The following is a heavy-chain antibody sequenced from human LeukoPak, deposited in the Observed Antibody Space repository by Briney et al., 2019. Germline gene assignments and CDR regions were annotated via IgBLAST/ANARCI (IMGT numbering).Heavy chain of an antibody. D-gene: IGHD3-22*01. V-gene: IGHV4-34*01. Sequence: PSETLSLTCAVYGGSFSGYYWSWIRQPPGKGLEWIGEINHSGSTNYNPSLKSRVTISVDTSKNQFSLKLSSVTAADTAVYYCSSGYFLLDAFDIWGQGTMVTVSS. CDR3: SSGYFLLDAFDI. J-gene: IGHJ3*02. CDR2: INHSGST. CDR1: GGSFSGYY.